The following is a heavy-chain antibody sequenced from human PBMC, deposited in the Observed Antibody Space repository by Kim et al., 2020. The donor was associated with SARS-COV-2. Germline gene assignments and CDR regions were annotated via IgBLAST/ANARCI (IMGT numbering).Heavy chain of an antibody. CDR1: GYIFTSYG. D-gene: IGHD5-18*01. CDR3: ARAGLVQLWLGDFDY. V-gene: IGHV1-18*04. Sequence: ASVKVSCKASGYIFTSYGISWVRQAPGQGLEWMGWINTYNTNTNYAQRLRGRVTMTTDTSTSTAYMELRSLRSDDTAVYYCARAGLVQLWLGDFDYWGQGTLVTVSS. CDR2: INTYNTNT. J-gene: IGHJ4*02.